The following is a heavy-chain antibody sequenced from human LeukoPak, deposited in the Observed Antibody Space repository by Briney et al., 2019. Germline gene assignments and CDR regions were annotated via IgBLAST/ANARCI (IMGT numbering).Heavy chain of an antibody. Sequence: PSETLSLTCTVSGGSITSRSNYWGWIRQPPGKGLEWIGSIYYSGSTYYNPSLKSRVTISVDTSKNQFSLKLSSVTAADTAVYYCARHYGSGSYRFLNPWGQGTLVTVSS. CDR3: ARHYGSGSYRFLNP. J-gene: IGHJ5*02. D-gene: IGHD3-10*01. V-gene: IGHV4-39*01. CDR1: GGSITSRSNY. CDR2: IYYSGST.